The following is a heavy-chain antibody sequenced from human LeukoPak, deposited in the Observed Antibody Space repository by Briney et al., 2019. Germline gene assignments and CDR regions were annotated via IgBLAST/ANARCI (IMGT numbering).Heavy chain of an antibody. J-gene: IGHJ4*02. D-gene: IGHD3-22*01. Sequence: GGSLRLSCAASGFTFSSYAMSWVRQAPGKGLEWVSAISGSGGSTYYADSVKGRFTISRDNSKNTLYLQMNSLRAEDTAVYYCARLNYYDLYFDYWGQGTLVTVSS. CDR2: ISGSGGST. CDR1: GFTFSSYA. V-gene: IGHV3-23*01. CDR3: ARLNYYDLYFDY.